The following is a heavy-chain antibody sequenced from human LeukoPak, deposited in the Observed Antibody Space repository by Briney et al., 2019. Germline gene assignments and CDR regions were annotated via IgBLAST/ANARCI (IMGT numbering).Heavy chain of an antibody. J-gene: IGHJ4*02. CDR1: GFTFDDYA. V-gene: IGHV3-43D*03. Sequence: PGGSLRLSCAASGFTFDDYAMHWVRQDPGKGLELVSLVTWDGSFTYYVDSVKGRFTIFRDNSKKSLYLQMNSLRADDNALYFCSKARNAVAGTGYYFDNWGQGTLVTVSS. D-gene: IGHD6-19*01. CDR2: VTWDGSFT. CDR3: SKARNAVAGTGYYFDN.